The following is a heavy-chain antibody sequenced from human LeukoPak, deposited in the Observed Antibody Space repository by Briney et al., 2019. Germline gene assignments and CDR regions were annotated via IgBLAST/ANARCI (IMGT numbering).Heavy chain of an antibody. CDR3: ARYYYDSSGYRPAEYFQD. Sequence: GGSLRLSCAASGFTFNSYWMHWVRQAPGKGLVWVSRVNSDGSSTSYADSVKGRFTISRDNAKNTLYLQMNSLRAEDTAVYYCARYYYDSSGYRPAEYFQDWGQGNLVTVSS. V-gene: IGHV3-74*01. CDR2: VNSDGSST. CDR1: GFTFNSYW. J-gene: IGHJ1*01. D-gene: IGHD3-22*01.